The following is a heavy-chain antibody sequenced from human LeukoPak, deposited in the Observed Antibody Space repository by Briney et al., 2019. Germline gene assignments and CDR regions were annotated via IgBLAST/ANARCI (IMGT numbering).Heavy chain of an antibody. V-gene: IGHV3-21*01. CDR3: ARDRSLGTVWFGPKRYYYFDY. CDR1: GFTFSSYS. D-gene: IGHD3-10*01. J-gene: IGHJ4*02. CDR2: INSSSSYI. Sequence: PGGSLRLSCAASGFTFSSYSMNWVRQAPGKGLEWVSSINSSSSYIYYADSVKGRFTISRDNAKNSLYLQMNSLRAEDTAVYYCARDRSLGTVWFGPKRYYYFDYWGQGTLVTVSS.